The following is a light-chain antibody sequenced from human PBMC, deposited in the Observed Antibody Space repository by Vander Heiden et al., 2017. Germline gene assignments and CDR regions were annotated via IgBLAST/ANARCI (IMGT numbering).Light chain of an antibody. CDR2: WAS. V-gene: IGKV4-1*01. CDR1: QSVLYSSNNKNY. Sequence: DIVMTQSPDSLAVSLGERATINCKSSQSVLYSSNNKNYLAWYQQKPGQPPKLLIYWASTRESGVPDRFSGSGYGTDFTLTISSRQAEDVAVCYCQQHDSNPSLTFGGGTKVEIK. J-gene: IGKJ4*01. CDR3: QQHDSNPSLT.